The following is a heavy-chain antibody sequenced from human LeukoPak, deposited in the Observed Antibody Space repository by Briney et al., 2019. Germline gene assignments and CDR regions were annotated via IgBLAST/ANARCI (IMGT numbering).Heavy chain of an antibody. Sequence: PGGSLRLSCAASGFTFSSYGMHWVRQAPGKGLDWVAVISYDGSNKYYADSVKGRFTISRDNSKNTLYLQMNSLRAEDTAVYYCAKTPRTEQQHYYYYYMDVWGKGTTVTVSS. V-gene: IGHV3-30*18. J-gene: IGHJ6*03. D-gene: IGHD6-13*01. CDR3: AKTPRTEQQHYYYYYMDV. CDR1: GFTFSSYG. CDR2: ISYDGSNK.